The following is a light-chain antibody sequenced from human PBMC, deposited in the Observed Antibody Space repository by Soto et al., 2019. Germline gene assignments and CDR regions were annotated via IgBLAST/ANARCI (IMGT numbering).Light chain of an antibody. J-gene: IGKJ1*01. Sequence: EIVLTQSPGTLSLSPGDTAALSCRASQSFSNNYLAWYQQKPGQAPRLLIYGASSRATGIPDRFSGSASGTAFTLTISRLEPEDFAVYYCQQYGTSPRMFGQGTKVEIK. CDR1: QSFSNNY. CDR2: GAS. V-gene: IGKV3-20*01. CDR3: QQYGTSPRM.